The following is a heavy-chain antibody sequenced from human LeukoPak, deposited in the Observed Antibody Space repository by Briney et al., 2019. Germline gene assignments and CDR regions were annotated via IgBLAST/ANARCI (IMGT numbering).Heavy chain of an antibody. D-gene: IGHD3-3*01. J-gene: IGHJ4*02. CDR2: IKSKTDGGTT. CDR1: GFTFSSYA. V-gene: IGHV3-15*01. CDR3: TTSNVLRFLGLDY. Sequence: GGSLRLSCAASGFTFSSYAMHWVRQAPGKGLEWVGRIKSKTDGGTTDYAAPVKGRFTISRDDSKNTLYLQMNSLKTEDTAVYYCTTSNVLRFLGLDYWGQGTLVTVSS.